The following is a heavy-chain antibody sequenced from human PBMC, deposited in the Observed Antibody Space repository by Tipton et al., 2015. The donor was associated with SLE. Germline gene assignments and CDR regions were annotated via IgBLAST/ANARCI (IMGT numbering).Heavy chain of an antibody. J-gene: IGHJ4*02. Sequence: TLSLTCAVYGGSISSYYWSWIRQPPGKGLEWIGYIYYSGSTNYNPSLKSRVTISVDTSKNQFSLKLSSVTAADTAVYYCARGGYYIDYWGQGTLVTVSS. V-gene: IGHV4-59*12. D-gene: IGHD3-3*01. CDR3: ARGGYYIDY. CDR1: GGSISSYY. CDR2: IYYSGST.